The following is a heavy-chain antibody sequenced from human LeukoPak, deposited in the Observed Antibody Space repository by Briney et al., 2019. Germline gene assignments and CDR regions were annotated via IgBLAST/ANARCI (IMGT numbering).Heavy chain of an antibody. J-gene: IGHJ4*02. V-gene: IGHV4-59*01. CDR3: ARDPLREGY. Sequence: SETLSLTCTVSGGSISSYYWSWIRQPPGKGLEWIGYIYYSGSTNYNPSLKSRVTISVDTSKNQFSLKLSSVTAADTAVYYCARDPLREGYWGQGTLVTVSS. CDR1: GGSISSYY. CDR2: IYYSGST.